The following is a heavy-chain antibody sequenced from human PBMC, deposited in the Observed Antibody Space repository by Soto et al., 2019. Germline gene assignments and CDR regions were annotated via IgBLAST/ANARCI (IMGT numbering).Heavy chain of an antibody. V-gene: IGHV1-69*12. CDR3: ARDPCISTTCYHDY. J-gene: IGHJ4*02. D-gene: IGHD2-2*01. CDR2: TIPIFGTA. Sequence: QVQLVQSGAEVKKPGSSVKVSCKASGDTFMTYAVSWVRQAPGQGLEWMGGTIPIFGTANYAQKFQGRVTITAYESTNTAYMELSSLRSADTAVYYCARDPCISTTCYHDYWGQGTLVTVSS. CDR1: GDTFMTYA.